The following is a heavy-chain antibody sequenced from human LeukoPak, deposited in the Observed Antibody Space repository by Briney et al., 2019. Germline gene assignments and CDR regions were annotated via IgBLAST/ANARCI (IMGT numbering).Heavy chain of an antibody. CDR3: ARSSGGKFDY. J-gene: IGHJ4*02. V-gene: IGHV3-48*02. CDR2: ITSGGSTI. D-gene: IGHD1-26*01. CDR1: GFTFNSYS. Sequence: GGSLRLSCAASGFTFNSYSMNWVRQAPGKGLEWVSYITSGGSTINYADSVKGRFTISRDNAKNSLYLQMNSLRDEHTAVYYCARSSGGKFDYWGQGTLVTVSS.